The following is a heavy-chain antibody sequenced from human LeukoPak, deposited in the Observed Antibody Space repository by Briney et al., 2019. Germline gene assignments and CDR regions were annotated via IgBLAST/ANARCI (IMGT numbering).Heavy chain of an antibody. CDR3: ARDWRPFDY. CDR2: IYYYGTT. Sequence: PSETLSLTCTVSGGSISGDYWSWIRQPPGKGLEWIGYIYYYGTTTYNPSLKNRVTISVDTSKNLFSLKLRSMTAADTAVYYCARDWRPFDYWGQGILVTVSS. J-gene: IGHJ4*02. V-gene: IGHV4-59*12. CDR1: GGSISGDY.